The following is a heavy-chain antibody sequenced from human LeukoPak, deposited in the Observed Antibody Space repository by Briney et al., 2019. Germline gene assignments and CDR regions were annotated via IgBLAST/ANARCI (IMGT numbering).Heavy chain of an antibody. CDR2: IRNEAYSGTI. CDR1: GFTFGDYA. V-gene: IGHV3-49*04. J-gene: IGHJ3*02. Sequence: GGSLRLSCTVSGFTFGDYAMNWVRQAPGKGLEWVSLIRNEAYSGTIEYAASVKGRFTISRDDSKSIAYLQMNNLKTEDTAVYYCTRGTVGAMAFDIWGQGTMVTVSS. D-gene: IGHD1-26*01. CDR3: TRGTVGAMAFDI.